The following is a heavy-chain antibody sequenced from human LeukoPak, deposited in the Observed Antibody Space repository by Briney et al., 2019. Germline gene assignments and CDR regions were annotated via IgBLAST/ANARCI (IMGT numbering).Heavy chain of an antibody. CDR3: ARDPEVPDYYSYMDV. CDR1: GFIFSSYG. Sequence: GGSLRLSCTGSGFIFSSYGLFWVRQAPGKGLEWVSAISSGGAYTYYADSVKGRFTISRDNALISVSLQMNGLRAEDTAIYYCARDPEVPDYYSYMDVWGKGTTVTVSS. J-gene: IGHJ6*03. V-gene: IGHV3-21*01. CDR2: ISSGGAYT.